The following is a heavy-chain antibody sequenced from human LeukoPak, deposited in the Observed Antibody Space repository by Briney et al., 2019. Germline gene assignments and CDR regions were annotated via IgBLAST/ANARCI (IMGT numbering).Heavy chain of an antibody. D-gene: IGHD4-11*01. CDR1: GYSISSGYY. CDR3: ARAREDYSPGVDFDY. V-gene: IGHV4-38-2*02. CDR2: IYHSGST. J-gene: IGHJ4*02. Sequence: ETLSLTCTVSGYSISSGYYWGWIRQPPGKGLEWIGSIYHSGSTYYNPSLKSRVTISVDTSKNQFSLKLSSVTAADTAVYYCARAREDYSPGVDFDYWGQGTLVTVSS.